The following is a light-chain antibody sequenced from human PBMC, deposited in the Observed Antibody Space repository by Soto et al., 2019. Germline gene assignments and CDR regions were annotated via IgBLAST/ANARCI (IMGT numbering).Light chain of an antibody. V-gene: IGKV1-5*01. CDR1: QSISTW. CDR2: EAS. CDR3: QQYNTYWT. J-gene: IGKJ1*01. Sequence: DIPMTQSPSTLSSSVGDRVTISCRASQSISTWLAGYQQKPGKAPNLLMYEASNIENGVPSRLSGSGSETEFTLSISSLQPDDVATYYCQQYNTYWTFGQGTKVEIK.